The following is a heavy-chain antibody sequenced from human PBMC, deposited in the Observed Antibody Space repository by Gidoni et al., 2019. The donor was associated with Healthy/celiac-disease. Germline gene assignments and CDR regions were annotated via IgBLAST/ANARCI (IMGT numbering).Heavy chain of an antibody. CDR3: ARRINKWALLRNDAFDI. D-gene: IGHD1-26*01. Sequence: ADSVKGRFTISRDNAKNTLYLQMNSMRAEDTAVYYCARRINKWALLRNDAFDIWGQGTMVTVSS. J-gene: IGHJ3*02. V-gene: IGHV3-74*01.